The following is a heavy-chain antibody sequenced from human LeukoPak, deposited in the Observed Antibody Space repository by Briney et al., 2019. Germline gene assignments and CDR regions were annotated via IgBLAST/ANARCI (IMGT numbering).Heavy chain of an antibody. D-gene: IGHD2-2*01. CDR1: GFTFSSYA. CDR2: ISYDGSNK. Sequence: GGSLRLSCAASGFTFSSYAMHWVRQAPGKGLEWVAVISYDGSNKYYAGSVKGRFTISRDNSKNTLYLQMNSLRAEDTAVYYCARSRGQGYCSSTSCYAGLMDYWGQGTLVTVSS. J-gene: IGHJ4*02. CDR3: ARSRGQGYCSSTSCYAGLMDY. V-gene: IGHV3-30*04.